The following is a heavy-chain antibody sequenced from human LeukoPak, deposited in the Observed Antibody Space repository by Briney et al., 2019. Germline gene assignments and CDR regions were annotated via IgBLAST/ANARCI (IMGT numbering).Heavy chain of an antibody. CDR3: ARVFQGSGTTDY. D-gene: IGHD1-1*01. V-gene: IGHV4-38-2*02. CDR2: IYHSGCI. J-gene: IGHJ4*02. CDR1: GYSISSGYY. Sequence: SETLSLTCSVSGYSISSGYYWGWIRQPPGKGLVWLGRIYHSGCIHYNPSLRGRLTMSLDTSKNQFSLKLSSVTAADTAVYYCARVFQGSGTTDYWGQGTLVTVSS.